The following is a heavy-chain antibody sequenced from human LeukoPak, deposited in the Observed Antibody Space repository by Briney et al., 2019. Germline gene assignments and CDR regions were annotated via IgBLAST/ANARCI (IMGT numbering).Heavy chain of an antibody. D-gene: IGHD2-2*01. CDR3: ASRADCSSTSCPYYYYYYGMDV. CDR2: IYYSGST. Sequence: PSETLSLTCTVPGGSIISSSYYSGWIRQPPGKGLEWIGSIYYSGSTYYNPSHKSRVTISVDTSKNQFSLKLSSVTAADTAVYYCASRADCSSTSCPYYYYYYGMDVWGQGTTVTVSS. V-gene: IGHV4-39*01. J-gene: IGHJ6*02. CDR1: GGSIISSSYY.